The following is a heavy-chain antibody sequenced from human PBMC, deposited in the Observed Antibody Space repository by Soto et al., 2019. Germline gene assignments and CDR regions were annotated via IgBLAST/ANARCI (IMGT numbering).Heavy chain of an antibody. V-gene: IGHV1-69*13. CDR1: GGTFSSYA. Sequence: ASVKVSCKASGGTFSSYAISWVRQAPGQGLEWMGGIIPIFGTANYAQKFQGRVTITADESTSTAYMELSSLRSEDTAVYYCASRLGHYYDSSGYYLNYYYYYGMDVWGQGTTVTVSS. J-gene: IGHJ6*02. D-gene: IGHD3-22*01. CDR3: ASRLGHYYDSSGYYLNYYYYYGMDV. CDR2: IIPIFGTA.